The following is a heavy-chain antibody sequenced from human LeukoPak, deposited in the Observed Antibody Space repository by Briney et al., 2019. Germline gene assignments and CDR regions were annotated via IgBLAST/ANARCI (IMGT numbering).Heavy chain of an antibody. V-gene: IGHV3-30-3*01. J-gene: IGHJ6*02. CDR1: GFTFSSYA. Sequence: GRSRRLSCAASGFTFSSYAMHWVRQAPGKGLEWVAAISYDGSNKYYADSVKGRFTISRDNSKNTLYLQMNSLRAEDTAVYYCARPDSSGWYDAYYYYGMDVWGQGTTVSVSS. CDR3: ARPDSSGWYDAYYYYGMDV. D-gene: IGHD6-19*01. CDR2: ISYDGSNK.